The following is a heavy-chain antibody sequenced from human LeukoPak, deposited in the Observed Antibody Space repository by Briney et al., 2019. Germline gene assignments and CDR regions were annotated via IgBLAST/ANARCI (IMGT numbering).Heavy chain of an antibody. CDR2: IYYSGST. CDR3: ARERFYYGMDV. V-gene: IGHV4-31*03. J-gene: IGHJ6*04. D-gene: IGHD3-3*01. CDR1: GGSISSGGYY. Sequence: SETLSLTCTVSGGSISSGGYYWSWIRQLPGKGLEWIGYIYYSGSTYYNPSLKSRVTISVDTSKNQFSLKLSSVTAADTAVYYCARERFYYGMDVWGKGTTVTVSS.